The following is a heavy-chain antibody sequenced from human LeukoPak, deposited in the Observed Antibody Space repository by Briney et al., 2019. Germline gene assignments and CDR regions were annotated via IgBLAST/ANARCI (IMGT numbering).Heavy chain of an antibody. CDR2: INHSGST. J-gene: IGHJ6*02. CDR3: ARGPVAGAYYYYGMDV. D-gene: IGHD6-19*01. CDR1: GGSFSGYY. V-gene: IGHV4-34*01. Sequence: SETLSLTCAVYGGSFSGYYWSWIRQPPGKGLEWIGEINHSGSTSYNPSLKSRVTISVDTSKNQFSLKLSSVTAADTAVYYCARGPVAGAYYYYGMDVWGQGTTVTVSS.